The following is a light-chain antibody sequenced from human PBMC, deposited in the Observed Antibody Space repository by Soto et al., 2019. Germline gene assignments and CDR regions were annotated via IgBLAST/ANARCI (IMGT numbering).Light chain of an antibody. V-gene: IGKV3-20*01. J-gene: IGKJ1*01. CDR1: QSVSSSY. Sequence: EIVLTQSPGTLSLSPGERATLSCRASQSVSSSYFAWYQQKPGQAPRLLIYGASTRVSGLPSRFSGSGSGTDFTLTSSRVQAEVLAFYCWQHYGSPPTFGQGTKLEIK. CDR2: GAS. CDR3: QHYGSPPT.